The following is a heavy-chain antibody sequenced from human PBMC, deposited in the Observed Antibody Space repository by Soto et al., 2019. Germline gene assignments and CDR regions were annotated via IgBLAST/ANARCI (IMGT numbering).Heavy chain of an antibody. Sequence: QITLKESGPTLVKPTQTLTLTCTFSGFSLSTSGVCVGWFRQPPGKALEWLAIICWDDGKRYSPSLKSRLTXIXXTSKKQVVLILTNMDPVDTATYFCAHRRQLGDFDSWGQGTLVTVSS. CDR1: GFSLSTSGVC. CDR2: ICWDDGK. D-gene: IGHD7-27*01. J-gene: IGHJ4*02. V-gene: IGHV2-5*02. CDR3: AHRRQLGDFDS.